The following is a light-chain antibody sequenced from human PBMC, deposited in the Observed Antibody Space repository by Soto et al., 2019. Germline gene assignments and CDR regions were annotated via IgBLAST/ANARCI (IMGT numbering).Light chain of an antibody. V-gene: IGKV1-5*01. CDR2: DAS. CDR1: QSISSW. CDR3: QQYNSYSGT. Sequence: GDKVTITCPASQSISSWLAWYQQKKGKAPKLLIYDASSLESGVPSRFRGRGSGTEFTLPLSRLQPDDFETYYCQQYNSYSGTFGQGTKVDIK. J-gene: IGKJ1*01.